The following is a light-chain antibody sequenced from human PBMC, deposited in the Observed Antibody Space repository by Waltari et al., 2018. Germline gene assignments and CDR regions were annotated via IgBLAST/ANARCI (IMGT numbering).Light chain of an antibody. CDR2: WAA. CDR3: QQYYDTPWT. J-gene: IGKJ1*01. Sequence: DIVMAQSPDSLAVSLGERATINCGSSQSVLSTSTGKSYLAWYQQKPGQPPKLLIYWAATRESGVPDRFSGGGSGTDFTLTISSLQAEDVAVYYCQQYYDTPWTFGQGTKVEIK. V-gene: IGKV4-1*01. CDR1: QSVLSTSTGKSY.